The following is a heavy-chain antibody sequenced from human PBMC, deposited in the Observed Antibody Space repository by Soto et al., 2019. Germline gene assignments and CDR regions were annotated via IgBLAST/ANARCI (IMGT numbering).Heavy chain of an antibody. V-gene: IGHV1-69*13. CDR1: GGTFSSYA. CDR3: AGLDYDILTQSGIASYYYGMDV. D-gene: IGHD3-9*01. CDR2: IIPIFGTA. Sequence: GASVKVSCKASGGTFSSYAISWVRQAPGQGLEWMGGIIPIFGTANYAQKFQGRVTITADESTSTAYMELSSLRSEDTAVYYCAGLDYDILTQSGIASYYYGMDVWGQGTTVTVSS. J-gene: IGHJ6*02.